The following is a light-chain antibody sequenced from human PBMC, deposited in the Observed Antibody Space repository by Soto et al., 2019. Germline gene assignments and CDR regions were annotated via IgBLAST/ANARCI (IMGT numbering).Light chain of an antibody. CDR2: SNN. CDR3: AAWDDSMNGYV. CDR1: SSNIGSNT. Sequence: QSVLTQPPSASGTPGQRVTISCSGSSSNIGSNTVNWYQQLPGTSPKLLIYSNNQRPSGVPDRFSGSKSGTSASLAISGRQSEDEADYYCAAWDDSMNGYVFGTGTKLTGL. J-gene: IGLJ1*01. V-gene: IGLV1-44*01.